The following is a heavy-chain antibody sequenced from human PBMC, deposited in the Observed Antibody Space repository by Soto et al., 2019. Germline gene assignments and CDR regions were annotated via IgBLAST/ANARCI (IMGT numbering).Heavy chain of an antibody. CDR2: IYYSGST. J-gene: IGHJ3*02. Sequence: QVQLQESGPGLVKPSQTLSLTCTVSGGSNSSGGYYWSWIRQHPGKGLEWIGYIYYSGSTYYNPSLKSRVTISVDTSTNQFSLKLSSVTAADTAVYCCARDEIAAAVSAFDIWGQGTMVTVSS. CDR1: GGSNSSGGYY. CDR3: ARDEIAAAVSAFDI. D-gene: IGHD6-13*01. V-gene: IGHV4-31*03.